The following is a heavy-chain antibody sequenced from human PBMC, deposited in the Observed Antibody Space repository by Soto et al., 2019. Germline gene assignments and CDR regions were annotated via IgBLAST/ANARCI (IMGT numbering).Heavy chain of an antibody. CDR1: GYTFTGYY. D-gene: IGHD3-16*02. Sequence: GASVKGSCKASGYTFTGYYMHWVRQAPGQGLEWMGWINPNSGGTNYAQKFQGRVTMTRDTSISTAYMELSRLRSDDTAVYYCASRRLGELSNDAFDIWGQGTIVTVSS. CDR3: ASRRLGELSNDAFDI. CDR2: INPNSGGT. V-gene: IGHV1-2*02. J-gene: IGHJ3*02.